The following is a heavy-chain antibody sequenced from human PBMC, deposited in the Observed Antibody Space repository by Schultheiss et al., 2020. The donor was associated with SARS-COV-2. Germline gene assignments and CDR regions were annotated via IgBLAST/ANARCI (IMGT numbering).Heavy chain of an antibody. V-gene: IGHV2-5*08. CDR2: IYWNDDK. Sequence: SGPTLVKPTQTLTLTCTFSGFSLSTSGMCVSWIRQPPGKALEWLALIYWNDDKRYSPSLKSRLTITKDTSKNQVVLTMTNMDPVDTATYYCARILLGEGGYSSSWPPDYWGQGTLVTVSS. D-gene: IGHD6-13*01. J-gene: IGHJ4*02. CDR1: GFSLSTSGMC. CDR3: ARILLGEGGYSSSWPPDY.